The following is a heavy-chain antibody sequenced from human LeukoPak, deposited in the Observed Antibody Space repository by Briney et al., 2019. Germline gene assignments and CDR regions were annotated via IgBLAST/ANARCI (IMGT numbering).Heavy chain of an antibody. CDR3: AKTVGFDT. J-gene: IGHJ3*02. CDR2: ISYDGSNK. V-gene: IGHV3-30*18. CDR1: GFTFSSYG. Sequence: GGSLRLSCAASGFTFSSYGMHWVRQAPGKGLEWVAVISYDGSNKYYADSVKGRFTISRDNSKNTLYLQMNSLRAEDTAVYYCAKTVGFDTWGQGTMVTVSP.